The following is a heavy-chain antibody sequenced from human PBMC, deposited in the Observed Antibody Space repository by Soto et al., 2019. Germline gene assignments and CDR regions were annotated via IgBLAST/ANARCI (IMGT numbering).Heavy chain of an antibody. CDR1: GFTFSSYG. D-gene: IGHD2-15*01. CDR3: AKDSGNIVVVVAATREGDAFDI. CDR2: ISYDGSNK. J-gene: IGHJ3*02. V-gene: IGHV3-30*18. Sequence: PGGSMRLSCAASGFTFSSYGVHWVRQDPGKGLEWVAVISYDGSNKYYADSVKGRFTISRDNSKNTLYLQMNSLRAEDTAVYHCAKDSGNIVVVVAATREGDAFDIWGQGTMVTVSS.